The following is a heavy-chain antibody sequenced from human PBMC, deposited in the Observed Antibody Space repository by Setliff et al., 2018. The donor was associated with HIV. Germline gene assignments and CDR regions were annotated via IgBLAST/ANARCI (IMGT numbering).Heavy chain of an antibody. CDR1: GFTFSNAG. Sequence: GSLRLSCAASGFTFSNAGMSWVRQAPGKGLEWVSYITGSDGAVFYADSVKGRFTISRDDAKNSLYLQMNSLRAEDTAVYYCAKVSSPYTTSSFVLDYWGQGTLVTVSS. CDR3: AKVSSPYTTSSFVLDY. CDR2: ITGSDGAV. D-gene: IGHD6-6*01. V-gene: IGHV3-48*03. J-gene: IGHJ4*02.